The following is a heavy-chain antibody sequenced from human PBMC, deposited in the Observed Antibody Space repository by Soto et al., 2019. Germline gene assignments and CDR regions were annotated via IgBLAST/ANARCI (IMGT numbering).Heavy chain of an antibody. Sequence: ASVKVSCKASGYIFTSYYMHWVRQAPGQGLEWMGWINPNSGGTNYAQKFQGWVTMTRDTSISTAYMELSRLRSDDTAVYYCAREGVSSSWYYYYAMDVWGQGTTVTVSS. D-gene: IGHD6-13*01. CDR1: GYIFTSYY. V-gene: IGHV1-2*04. J-gene: IGHJ6*02. CDR2: INPNSGGT. CDR3: AREGVSSSWYYYYAMDV.